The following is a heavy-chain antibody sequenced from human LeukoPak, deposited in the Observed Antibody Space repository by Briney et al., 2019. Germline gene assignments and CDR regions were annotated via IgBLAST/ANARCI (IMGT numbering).Heavy chain of an antibody. V-gene: IGHV4-38-2*02. Sequence: SETLSLTCTVSGYSISSGYYWGWIRQPPGKGLEWTGSIDHSGSTYYNPSLKSRITISVDTSKNQFSLKLSSVTAADTAVYYCARALYSGNQRNWFDPWGQGTLVTVSS. D-gene: IGHD6-13*01. CDR3: ARALYSGNQRNWFDP. J-gene: IGHJ5*02. CDR1: GYSISSGYY. CDR2: IDHSGST.